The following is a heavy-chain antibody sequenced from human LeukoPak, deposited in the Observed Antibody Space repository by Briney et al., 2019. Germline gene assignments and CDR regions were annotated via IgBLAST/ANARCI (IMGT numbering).Heavy chain of an antibody. Sequence: PSETLSLTCTVSGGSISSGGYYWSWIRQHPGKGLEWIGYIYYSGSTYYNPSLKSRVTISVDTSKNQFSLKLSSVTAADTAVYYCARAPYYYDSSGYHFDYWGQGTLVTVSS. CDR1: GGSISSGGYY. CDR3: ARAPYYYDSSGYHFDY. V-gene: IGHV4-31*03. J-gene: IGHJ4*02. D-gene: IGHD3-22*01. CDR2: IYYSGST.